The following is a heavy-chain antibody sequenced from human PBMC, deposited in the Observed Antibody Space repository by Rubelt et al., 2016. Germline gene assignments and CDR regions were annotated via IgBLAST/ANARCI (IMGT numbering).Heavy chain of an antibody. V-gene: IGHV4-59*08. J-gene: IGHJ4*02. CDR2: VYYSGST. Sequence: GYVYYSGSTNYNPSLKSRVTISVDMSKNQFSLKLSSVTAADTAVYYCARGVFKWGIVVVPAATRGQGTLVTVSS. D-gene: IGHD2-2*01. CDR3: ARGVFKWGIVVVPAAT.